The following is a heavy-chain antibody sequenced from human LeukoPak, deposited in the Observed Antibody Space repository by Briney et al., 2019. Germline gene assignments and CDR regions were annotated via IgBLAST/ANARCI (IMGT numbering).Heavy chain of an antibody. CDR3: AREGLTHDAFDI. Sequence: QAGGSLRLSCAASGFTFSSYEMNWVRQAPGKGLEWVSYISSSGNTIYYADSVQGRFTISRDNAKNSLYLQMNSLRAEDTAVYYCAREGLTHDAFDIWGQGTMVTVSS. CDR1: GFTFSSYE. V-gene: IGHV3-48*03. CDR2: ISSSGNTI. J-gene: IGHJ3*02. D-gene: IGHD4/OR15-4a*01.